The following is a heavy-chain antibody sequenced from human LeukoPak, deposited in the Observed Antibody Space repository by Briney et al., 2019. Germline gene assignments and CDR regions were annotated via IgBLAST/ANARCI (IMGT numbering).Heavy chain of an antibody. D-gene: IGHD6-13*01. CDR3: TRGTGGSSSWNDY. Sequence: GGSLRLSCTASGFTFGDYAMSWVRQASGKGLEWVGRIRGKANSYATAYAASVKGRFTISRDDSKNTAYLQMNSLKTEDTAVYYCTRGTGGSSSWNDYWGQGTLVTVSS. J-gene: IGHJ4*02. CDR1: GFTFGDYA. CDR2: IRGKANSYAT. V-gene: IGHV3-73*01.